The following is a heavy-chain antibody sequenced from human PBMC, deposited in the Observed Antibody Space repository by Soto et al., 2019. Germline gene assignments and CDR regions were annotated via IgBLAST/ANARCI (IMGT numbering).Heavy chain of an antibody. D-gene: IGHD3-10*02. V-gene: IGHV4-30-4*08. CDR1: GDSIVSHTYY. CDR2: IHYSGST. Sequence: SETLSLTCTVSGDSIVSHTYYWNWIRQSPEKGLEWIGYIHYSGSTYYNPSLKSRVTMSADTSKNQFSLQLTSVTAADTAVYFCAMQDFSDIHGFMFLQVWGPGSQVTVSS. CDR3: AMQDFSDIHGFMFLQV. J-gene: IGHJ1*01.